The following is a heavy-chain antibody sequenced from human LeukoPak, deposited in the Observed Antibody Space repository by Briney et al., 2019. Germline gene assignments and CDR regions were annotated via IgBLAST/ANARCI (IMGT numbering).Heavy chain of an antibody. CDR3: ARDTDYYDSSGYGRLFDY. Sequence: PGGSLRLSCAASGFIFTNYAMSWVRQAPGKGLEWVSTISGSGGSTYYADSVKGRFTISRDNSKNTLYLQMNSLRAEDTALYYCARDTDYYDSSGYGRLFDYWGQGTLVTVSS. CDR2: ISGSGGST. D-gene: IGHD3-22*01. V-gene: IGHV3-23*01. CDR1: GFIFTNYA. J-gene: IGHJ4*02.